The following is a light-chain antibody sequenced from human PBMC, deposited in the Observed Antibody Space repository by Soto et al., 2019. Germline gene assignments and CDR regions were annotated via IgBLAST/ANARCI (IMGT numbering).Light chain of an antibody. CDR1: SSDVGSYNL. CDR3: QSYDSSLSAYV. CDR2: EGS. V-gene: IGLV2-14*02. J-gene: IGLJ1*01. Sequence: QSVLTQPASVSGSPGQSITISCTGTSSDVGSYNLVSWYQQHPGKAPKLMIYEGSKRPSGVSNRFSGSKSGNTASLTISGLQAEDEADYYCQSYDSSLSAYVFATGTKVTVL.